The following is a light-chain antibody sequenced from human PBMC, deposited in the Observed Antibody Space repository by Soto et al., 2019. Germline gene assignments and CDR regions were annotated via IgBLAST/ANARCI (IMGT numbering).Light chain of an antibody. CDR2: KAS. CDR3: QHYDAYSTWT. J-gene: IGKJ1*01. V-gene: IGKV1-5*03. CDR1: QTIRGY. Sequence: DVQMTQSPSTLSASVGDRVTITCRASQTIRGYLAWYQQKPGKAPQLLIYKASTLESGVPSRFSGSGSGTEFTLTISNLQPDDFATYYCQHYDAYSTWTLGQGTKVDIK.